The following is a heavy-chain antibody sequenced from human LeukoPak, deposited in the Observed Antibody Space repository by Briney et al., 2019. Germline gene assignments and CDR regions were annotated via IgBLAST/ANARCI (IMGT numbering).Heavy chain of an antibody. CDR3: SKTIAVADPTDY. J-gene: IGHJ4*02. D-gene: IGHD6-19*01. Sequence: GRSLRLTCAASGFTFSRYGMHWVRQAPGKGLEWLAVMSSDGGDIYYADSVKGRFTISRDNSKYTLYLQMNSLRAEDTAVYYCSKTIAVADPTDYWGQGTLVTVSS. V-gene: IGHV3-30*18. CDR1: GFTFSRYG. CDR2: MSSDGGDI.